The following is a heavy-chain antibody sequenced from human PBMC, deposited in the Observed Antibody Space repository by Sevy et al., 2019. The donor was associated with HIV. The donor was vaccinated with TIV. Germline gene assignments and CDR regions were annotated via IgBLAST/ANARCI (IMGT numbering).Heavy chain of an antibody. V-gene: IGHV1-3*01. J-gene: IGHJ5*02. CDR3: ARDYSGSGSYYISNWFDP. Sequence: ASVKVSCKTSGYTFTTYAIHWVRQAPGQKLESMGWINAGNGNTKYSQNFQGRVTITRDTSASTAYMELSSLRVEDTAVYYCARDYSGSGSYYISNWFDPWGQGTLVTVSS. D-gene: IGHD3-10*01. CDR2: INAGNGNT. CDR1: GYTFTTYA.